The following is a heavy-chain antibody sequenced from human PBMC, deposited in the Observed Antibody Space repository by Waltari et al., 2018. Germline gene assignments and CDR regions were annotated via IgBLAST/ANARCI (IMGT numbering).Heavy chain of an antibody. CDR3: AREDIVVVQAPGGMDV. V-gene: IGHV1-2*02. Sequence: QVQLVQSGAEVKKPGASVKVSCKASGYTFTGYYMHWVRQAPGQGLEWIGWISPNSGGTNYAQKLQGRVTMTRDTSISTAYMELSRLRSDDTAVYYCAREDIVVVQAPGGMDVWGQGTTVTVSS. J-gene: IGHJ6*02. CDR2: ISPNSGGT. D-gene: IGHD2-2*01. CDR1: GYTFTGYY.